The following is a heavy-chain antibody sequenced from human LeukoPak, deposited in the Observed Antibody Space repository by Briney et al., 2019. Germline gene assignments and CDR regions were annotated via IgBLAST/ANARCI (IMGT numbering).Heavy chain of an antibody. CDR2: ITTTSSTM. CDR3: TRDYSSSSGRAFDI. CDR1: GFTFTTYS. V-gene: IGHV3-48*01. Sequence: PGGSLRLSCAASGFTFTTYSMNWVRQAPGKGLEWVSYITTTSSTMYYADSVKGRFTISRGNAKNSLYLQMNSLRAEDTAVYYCTRDYSSSSGRAFDIWGQGTMVTVSS. D-gene: IGHD6-6*01. J-gene: IGHJ3*02.